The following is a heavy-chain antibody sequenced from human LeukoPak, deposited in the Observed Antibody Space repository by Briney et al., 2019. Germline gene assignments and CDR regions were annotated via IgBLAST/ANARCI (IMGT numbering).Heavy chain of an antibody. CDR2: INSDGSTT. D-gene: IGHD3-10*01. V-gene: IGHV3-74*03. CDR3: ARDVGGPYF. Sequence: GGSLRLSCAASGXTFSSYWMHWVRQVPGKGLVWVSDINSDGSTTTYADSVKGRFTISRDNAKNTLSLHMNSLRVEDTAVYYCARDVGGPYFWGQGTLVTVSS. CDR1: GXTFSSYW. J-gene: IGHJ4*02.